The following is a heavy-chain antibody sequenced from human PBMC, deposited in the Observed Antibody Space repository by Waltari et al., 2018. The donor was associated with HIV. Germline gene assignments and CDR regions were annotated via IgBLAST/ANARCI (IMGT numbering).Heavy chain of an antibody. J-gene: IGHJ6*02. D-gene: IGHD2-15*01. CDR3: ARREGTYCSGGSCYSIYYYGMDV. V-gene: IGHV1-8*01. Sequence: QVQLVQSGAEVKKPGASVKVSCKASGYTFTSYDIKWVRQATGQGLEWMGWINPNSGNTGYAQKFQGRVTMTRNTSISTAYMELSSLRSEDTAVYYCARREGTYCSGGSCYSIYYYGMDVWGQGTTVTVSS. CDR1: GYTFTSYD. CDR2: INPNSGNT.